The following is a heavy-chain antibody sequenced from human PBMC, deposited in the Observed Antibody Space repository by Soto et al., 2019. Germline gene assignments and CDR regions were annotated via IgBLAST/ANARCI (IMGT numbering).Heavy chain of an antibody. Sequence: ASVKVSFKASGGTFSSYAISWVRQAPGQGLEWMGGIIPIFGTANYAQKFQGRVTITADESTSTAYMELSSLRSEDTAVYYCARGGITIFGVADENWFDPWGQGTLVTVSS. D-gene: IGHD3-3*01. CDR1: GGTFSSYA. J-gene: IGHJ5*02. V-gene: IGHV1-69*13. CDR3: ARGGITIFGVADENWFDP. CDR2: IIPIFGTA.